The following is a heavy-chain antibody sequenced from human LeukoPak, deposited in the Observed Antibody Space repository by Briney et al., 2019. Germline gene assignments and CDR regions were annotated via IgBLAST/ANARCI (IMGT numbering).Heavy chain of an antibody. CDR2: INHSGST. D-gene: IGHD3-3*01. V-gene: IGHV4-34*01. Sequence: SETLSLTCAVYGGSFSGYYWSWIRQPPGKGLEWIGEINHSGSTNYNPSLKSRVTISVDTSRNQFSLKLNSVTAADTAVYFCARGGIFGVVKKIKNYFDYWGQGTLVTVSS. CDR3: ARGGIFGVVKKIKNYFDY. J-gene: IGHJ4*02. CDR1: GGSFSGYY.